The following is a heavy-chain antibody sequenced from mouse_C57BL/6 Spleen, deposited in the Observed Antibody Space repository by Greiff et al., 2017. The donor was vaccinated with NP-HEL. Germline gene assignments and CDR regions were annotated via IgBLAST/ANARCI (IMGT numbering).Heavy chain of an antibody. D-gene: IGHD1-1*01. J-gene: IGHJ3*01. Sequence: QVQLQQSGPGLVQPSQSLSITCTVSGFSLTSYGVHWVRQSPGKGLEWLGVIWSGGSTDYNAAFISRLSISKDNSKSQVFFKMNSLQADDTAIYYCARGTTVGAYWGQGTLVTVSA. V-gene: IGHV2-2*01. CDR1: GFSLTSYG. CDR2: IWSGGST. CDR3: ARGTTVGAY.